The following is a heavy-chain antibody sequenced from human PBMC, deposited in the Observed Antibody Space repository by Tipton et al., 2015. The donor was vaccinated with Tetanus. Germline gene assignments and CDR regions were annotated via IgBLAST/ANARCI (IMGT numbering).Heavy chain of an antibody. J-gene: IGHJ4*02. V-gene: IGHV3-21*04. CDR1: GFTFSSYS. CDR2: IGSTDYI. Sequence: SLRLSCAASGFTFSSYSMNWVRQAPGKGLEWVSSIGSTDYIYYADSVRGRFTVSRDNAKNSLYLQMNSLRAEDTAVYFCAREQGHFDYWGQGTLVTVSS. CDR3: AREQGHFDY.